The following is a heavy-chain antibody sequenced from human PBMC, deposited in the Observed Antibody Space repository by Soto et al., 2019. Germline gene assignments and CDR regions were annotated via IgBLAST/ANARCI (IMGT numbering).Heavy chain of an antibody. V-gene: IGHV1-69*01. CDR2: IIPIFGTA. D-gene: IGHD3-22*01. CDR3: ARSDSSGYYYSNWFDP. J-gene: IGHJ5*02. Sequence: QVQLVQSGAEVKKPGSSVKVSCKASGGTFSSYAISWVRQAPGQGLEWMGGIIPIFGTANYAQKFQGRVTITADESTSTAYMERSSLRSEDTAVYYCARSDSSGYYYSNWFDPWGQGTLVTVSS. CDR1: GGTFSSYA.